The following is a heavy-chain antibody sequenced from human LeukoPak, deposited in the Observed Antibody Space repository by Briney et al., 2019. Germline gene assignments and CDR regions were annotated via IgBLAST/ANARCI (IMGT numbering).Heavy chain of an antibody. Sequence: PGGSPRLSCAASGFTFSSYWMSWVRQAPGKGLEWVANIKQDGSEKYYVDSVKGRFTISRDNAKNSLYLQMNSLRAEDTAVYYCARRYCSGGSCYLDYWGQGTLVTVSS. CDR1: GFTFSSYW. V-gene: IGHV3-7*01. CDR2: IKQDGSEK. D-gene: IGHD2-15*01. J-gene: IGHJ4*02. CDR3: ARRYCSGGSCYLDY.